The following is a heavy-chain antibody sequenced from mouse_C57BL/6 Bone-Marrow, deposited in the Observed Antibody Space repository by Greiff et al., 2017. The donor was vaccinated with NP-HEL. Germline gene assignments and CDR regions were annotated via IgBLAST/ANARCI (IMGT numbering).Heavy chain of an antibody. CDR2: IYPGSGST. CDR1: GYTFTSYC. CDR3: ARTDSFYAMDY. Sequence: VQLQQPGAELVKPGASVKMSCTASGYTFTSYCITWVKQRPGQGLEWIGDIYPGSGSTNYNEKFKSKATLTVDTSSSTAYMQLSSLTSEDSAVYYCARTDSFYAMDYWGQGTSVTVSS. V-gene: IGHV1-55*01. D-gene: IGHD2-12*01. J-gene: IGHJ4*01.